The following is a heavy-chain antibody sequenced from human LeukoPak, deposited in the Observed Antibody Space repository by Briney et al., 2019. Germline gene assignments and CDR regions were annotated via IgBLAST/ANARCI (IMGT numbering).Heavy chain of an antibody. V-gene: IGHV3-23*01. CDR1: GFTFSSYA. CDR2: ISGSGGST. D-gene: IGHD3-16*02. CDR3: AKDQGVSGFVWGSYRRGAFDI. J-gene: IGHJ3*02. Sequence: GGSLRLSCAASGFTFSSYAMSWVRQAPGKGLEWVSAISGSGGSTYHADSVKGRFTISRDNSKNTLYLQMNSLRAEDTAVYYCAKDQGVSGFVWGSYRRGAFDIWGQGTMVTVSS.